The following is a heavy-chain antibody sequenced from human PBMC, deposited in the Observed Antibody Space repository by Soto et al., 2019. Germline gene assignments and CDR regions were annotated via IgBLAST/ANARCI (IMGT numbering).Heavy chain of an antibody. Sequence: EVQLLESGGGLVQPGGSLRLSCAASGFTFSSYAMSWVRQAPGKGLEWVSASSGSGGSTYYADSVKGRFTISRDNSKNPLYLQMNSLRAEDTVVYYCAKRESPSGWVQVGFDYWGQGTLVTVSS. V-gene: IGHV3-23*01. CDR1: GFTFSSYA. D-gene: IGHD6-25*01. CDR3: AKRESPSGWVQVGFDY. CDR2: SSGSGGST. J-gene: IGHJ4*02.